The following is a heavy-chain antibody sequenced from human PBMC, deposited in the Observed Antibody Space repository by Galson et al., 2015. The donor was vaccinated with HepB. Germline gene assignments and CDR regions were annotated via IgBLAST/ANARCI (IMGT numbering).Heavy chain of an antibody. CDR1: GFTFSSYG. Sequence: SLRLSCAASGFTFSSYGMHWVRQAPGKGLEWVAVIWYDGSNKYYADSVKGRFTISRDNSKNTLYLQMNSLRAEDTAVYYCARGDYDFWSGYSRLFDYWGQGTLVTVSS. D-gene: IGHD3-3*01. V-gene: IGHV3-33*01. J-gene: IGHJ4*02. CDR3: ARGDYDFWSGYSRLFDY. CDR2: IWYDGSNK.